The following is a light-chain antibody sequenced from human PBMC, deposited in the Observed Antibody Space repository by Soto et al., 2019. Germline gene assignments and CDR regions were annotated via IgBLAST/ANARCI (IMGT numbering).Light chain of an antibody. CDR2: DAS. V-gene: IGKV3-11*01. CDR3: QKRSNWPLFT. Sequence: EIVLTQSPATLSLSPGERATLSCRASQSVSSYLAWYQQKPGQAPRLLIYDASNRATGIPARFSGSGSGTEFTITISSLEPEDFAVYYCQKRSNWPLFTFGPGTKVDIK. J-gene: IGKJ3*01. CDR1: QSVSSY.